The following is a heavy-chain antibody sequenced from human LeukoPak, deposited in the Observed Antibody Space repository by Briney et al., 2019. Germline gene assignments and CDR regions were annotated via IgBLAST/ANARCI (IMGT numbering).Heavy chain of an antibody. CDR1: GGSISSYY. D-gene: IGHD6-19*01. V-gene: IGHV4-59*08. Sequence: PSGTLSLTCTVSGGSISSYYWNWIRQPPGKGLEWIGYIYYSGSTNYNPSLKSRVTISVDTSKNQFSLKLSSVTAADTAVYFCARQLRGEAVAGHLQPFDYWGQGTLVTVSS. J-gene: IGHJ4*02. CDR2: IYYSGST. CDR3: ARQLRGEAVAGHLQPFDY.